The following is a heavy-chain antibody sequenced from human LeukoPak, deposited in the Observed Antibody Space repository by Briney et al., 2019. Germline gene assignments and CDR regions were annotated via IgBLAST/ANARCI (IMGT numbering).Heavy chain of an antibody. D-gene: IGHD3-10*01. CDR3: AREGARFDDAFDI. J-gene: IGHJ3*02. Sequence: TGGSLRLSCAASGFTFSSYWMHWVRQAPGKGLVWVSRINSDGSSTSYADSVKGRFTISRDNAKNTLYLQMNSLSAEDTAVYYCAREGARFDDAFDIWGQGTMVTVSS. CDR2: INSDGSST. V-gene: IGHV3-74*01. CDR1: GFTFSSYW.